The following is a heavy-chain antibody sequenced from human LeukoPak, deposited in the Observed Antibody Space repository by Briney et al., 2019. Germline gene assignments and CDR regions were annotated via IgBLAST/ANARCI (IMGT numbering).Heavy chain of an antibody. CDR1: GGSIYSSSYY. D-gene: IGHD1-26*01. V-gene: IGHV4-39*01. Sequence: SEALSLTCTVSGGSIYSSSYYWGWIRQPPGKGLEWIGSIYYSGSTYYNPSLKSRVTISVDTSKNQFSLKLSSVTAADTAVYYCARQLGGSYYSVYYYYMDVWGKGTTVTISS. J-gene: IGHJ6*03. CDR2: IYYSGST. CDR3: ARQLGGSYYSVYYYYMDV.